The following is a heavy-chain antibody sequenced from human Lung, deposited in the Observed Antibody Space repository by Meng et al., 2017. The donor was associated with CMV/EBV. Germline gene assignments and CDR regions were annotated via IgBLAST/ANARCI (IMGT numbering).Heavy chain of an antibody. D-gene: IGHD6-19*01. J-gene: IGHJ4*02. CDR1: GGSISSSNW. CDR3: ARVGQWLPIDY. Sequence: GELEGSGPGRGQAWGALARPGGGPGGSISSSNWWSWGRQSPGKGLGWIGEIYHSGSTNYNPSLKSRVTISVDKSKNQFSLNLSSVTAADTAVYYCARVGQWLPIDYWGQGTLVTVSS. CDR2: IYHSGST. V-gene: IGHV4-4*02.